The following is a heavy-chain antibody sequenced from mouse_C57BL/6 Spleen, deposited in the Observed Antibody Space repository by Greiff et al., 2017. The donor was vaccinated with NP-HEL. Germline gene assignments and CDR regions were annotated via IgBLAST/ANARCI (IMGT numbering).Heavy chain of an antibody. CDR1: GYSFTDYN. V-gene: IGHV1-39*01. Sequence: VQLKESGPELVKPGASVKISCKASGYSFTDYNMNWVKQSNGNSLEWIGVINPNYGTTSYNQKFKGKATLTIDQSSSTAYMQLNSLTSEDSAVYYCARSLFVTTVVATGDFDYWGQGTTLTVSS. CDR3: ARSLFVTTVVATGDFDY. D-gene: IGHD1-1*01. CDR2: INPNYGTT. J-gene: IGHJ2*01.